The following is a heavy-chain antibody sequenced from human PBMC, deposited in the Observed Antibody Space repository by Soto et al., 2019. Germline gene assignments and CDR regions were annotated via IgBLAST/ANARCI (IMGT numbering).Heavy chain of an antibody. CDR3: ARAPDYGDYYYGMDV. V-gene: IGHV1-69*13. J-gene: IGHJ6*02. CDR1: GGTFSSYA. CDR2: IIPISGSA. D-gene: IGHD4-17*01. Sequence: GASVKVSCKASGGTFSSYAISSVRQAPGQGREWMGGIIPISGSANYAQKFQGRVTITADESTSTGYMELSSLRSEDTAVYYCARAPDYGDYYYGMDVWGQGTTVTVS.